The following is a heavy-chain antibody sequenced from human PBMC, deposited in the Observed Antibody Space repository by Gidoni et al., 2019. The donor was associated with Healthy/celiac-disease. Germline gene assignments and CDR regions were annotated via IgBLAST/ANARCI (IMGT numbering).Heavy chain of an antibody. J-gene: IGHJ6*03. V-gene: IGHV3-33*01. D-gene: IGHD3-3*01. CDR1: GFTFSSYG. CDR3: ARGTIFGVVLYYYYMDV. CDR2: IWYDGSNK. Sequence: QVQLVESGGGVVQPGRSLRLSCAASGFTFSSYGMHWVRQAPGKGLEWVAVIWYDGSNKYYADSVKGRFTISRDNFKNTLYLQMNSLRAEDTAVYYCARGTIFGVVLYYYYMDVWGKGTTVTVSS.